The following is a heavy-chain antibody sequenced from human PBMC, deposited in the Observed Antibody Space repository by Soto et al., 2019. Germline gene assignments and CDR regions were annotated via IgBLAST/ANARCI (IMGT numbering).Heavy chain of an antibody. D-gene: IGHD3-22*01. CDR1: GYTFTSYY. V-gene: IGHV1-46*01. CDR2: INPSGGST. Sequence: WASVKVSCKASGYTFTSYYMHWVRQAPGQGLEWMGIINPSGGSTSYAQKFQGRVTMTRDTSTSTVYMELSSLRSEDTAVYYCARSGDSSGYFHSTPFDYWGQGTLVTVSS. CDR3: ARSGDSSGYFHSTPFDY. J-gene: IGHJ4*02.